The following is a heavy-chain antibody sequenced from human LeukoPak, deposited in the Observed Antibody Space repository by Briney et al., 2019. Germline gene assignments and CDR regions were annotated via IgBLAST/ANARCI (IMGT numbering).Heavy chain of an antibody. CDR3: AREMGRMMVYAAAGGDAFDI. CDR1: GGSISSSSYY. CDR2: IYYSGST. Sequence: SEALSLTCTVSGGSISSSSYYWGWIRQPPGKGLEWIGSIYYSGSTYYNPSLKSRVTISVDTSKNQFSLKLSSVTAADTAVYYCAREMGRMMVYAAAGGDAFDIWGQGTMVTVSS. V-gene: IGHV4-39*07. J-gene: IGHJ3*02. D-gene: IGHD2-8*01.